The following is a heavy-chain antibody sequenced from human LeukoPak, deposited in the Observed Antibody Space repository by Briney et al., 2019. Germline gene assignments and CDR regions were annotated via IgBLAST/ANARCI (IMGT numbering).Heavy chain of an antibody. CDR2: INPNSGGT. CDR1: GYTFTGYY. CDR3: ARVGIHYDILTGYAVGYFDY. Sequence: ASVKVSCKASGYTFTGYYMHWVRQAPGQGLEWMGWINPNSGGTNYAQKFQGRVTMTRDTSISTAYMELSRLRSDDTAVYYCARVGIHYDILTGYAVGYFDYWGQGTLVTVSS. V-gene: IGHV1-2*02. J-gene: IGHJ4*02. D-gene: IGHD3-9*01.